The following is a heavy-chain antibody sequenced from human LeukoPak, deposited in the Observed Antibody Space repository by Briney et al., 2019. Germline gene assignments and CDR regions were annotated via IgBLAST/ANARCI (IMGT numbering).Heavy chain of an antibody. CDR3: ARNPPRYFN. CDR2: IQQAGSEK. D-gene: IGHD1-26*01. V-gene: IGHV3-7*05. J-gene: IGHJ4*02. Sequence: QPGGSLRLSCAASGFTFSSYWMIWVRQAPGKGLELVANIQQAGSEKYYVDSVKGRFNISRDNAKNSLYLQMNSLRAEDTAVYYCARNPPRYFNWGQGTLVTVSS. CDR1: GFTFSSYW.